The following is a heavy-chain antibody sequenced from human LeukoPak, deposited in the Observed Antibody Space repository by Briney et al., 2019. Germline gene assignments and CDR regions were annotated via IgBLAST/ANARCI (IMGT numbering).Heavy chain of an antibody. D-gene: IGHD2-2*01. CDR2: ISAYNGNT. Sequence: ASVKVSCKASGYTFTSYDISWVRQAPGQGLEWIGWISAYNGNTNYAQKLQGRVTMTTDTSTSTAYMELRSLRSDDTAVYYCARVGCSSTSCYPNYYYYYMDVWGKGTTVTVSS. CDR3: ARVGCSSTSCYPNYYYYYMDV. CDR1: GYTFTSYD. J-gene: IGHJ6*03. V-gene: IGHV1-18*01.